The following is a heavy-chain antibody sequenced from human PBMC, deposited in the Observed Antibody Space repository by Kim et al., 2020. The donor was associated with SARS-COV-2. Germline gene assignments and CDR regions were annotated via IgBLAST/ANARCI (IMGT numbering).Heavy chain of an antibody. Sequence: SETLSLTCAVYGGSFSGYYWSWIRQPPGKGLEWIGEINHSGSTNYNPSLKSRVTISVDTSKNQFSLKLSSVTAADTAVYYCARSRITMVRGVTNDYYYYGMDVWGQGTTVTVSS. V-gene: IGHV4-34*01. J-gene: IGHJ6*02. CDR2: INHSGST. CDR1: GGSFSGYY. D-gene: IGHD3-10*01. CDR3: ARSRITMVRGVTNDYYYYGMDV.